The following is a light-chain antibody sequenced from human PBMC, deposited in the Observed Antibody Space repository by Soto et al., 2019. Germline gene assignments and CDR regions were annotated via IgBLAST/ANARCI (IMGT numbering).Light chain of an antibody. CDR1: QSISSN. CDR3: HQYENWPHT. J-gene: IGKJ1*01. Sequence: EIVMTQSPATLSVSPGERATLSCRASQSISSNLAWYQQNLGQAPRLLIYRASTRATGIPARFSGSGSGTEFTLTISRLQSEDFALYYCHQYENWPHTFGQGTKVEI. V-gene: IGKV3-15*01. CDR2: RAS.